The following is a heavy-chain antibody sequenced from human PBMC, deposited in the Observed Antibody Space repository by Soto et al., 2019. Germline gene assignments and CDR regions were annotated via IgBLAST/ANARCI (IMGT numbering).Heavy chain of an antibody. Sequence: VKVSCKASGYTFTSYYMHWVRQAPGQGLEWMGIINPSGGSTSYAQKFQGRVTMTRDTSTSTVYMELSSLRSEDTAVYYCARDLNLLTPNRFYYYGMDVWGQGTTVTVS. CDR2: INPSGGST. J-gene: IGHJ6*02. CDR3: ARDLNLLTPNRFYYYGMDV. V-gene: IGHV1-46*01. D-gene: IGHD2-15*01. CDR1: GYTFTSYY.